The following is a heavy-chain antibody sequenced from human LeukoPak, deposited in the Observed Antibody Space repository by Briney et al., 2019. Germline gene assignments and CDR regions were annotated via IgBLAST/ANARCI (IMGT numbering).Heavy chain of an antibody. CDR1: GGSISSSSYY. D-gene: IGHD3/OR15-3a*01. V-gene: IGHV4-39*01. Sequence: SETLSLTCTVAGGSISSSSYYWGWIRQPPGKGLEWIGSIYYSGTTYYNASLKSQVSISIDTSKNQFSLRLTSVTAADTAVYYCARQTGSGLFILPGGQGTLVTVSS. CDR3: ARQTGSGLFILP. CDR2: IYYSGTT. J-gene: IGHJ4*02.